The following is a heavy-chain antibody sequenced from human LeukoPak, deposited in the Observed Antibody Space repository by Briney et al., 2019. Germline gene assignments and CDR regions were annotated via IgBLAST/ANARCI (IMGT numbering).Heavy chain of an antibody. CDR2: INHSGST. J-gene: IGHJ5*02. CDR1: GGSFSGYY. D-gene: IGHD3-3*01. CDR3: ARVVDFWSGYNWFDP. Sequence: PSETLSLTCAVYGGSFSGYYWSWIRQPPGQGLEWIGEINHSGSTNYNPSLKSRVTISVDTSKNQFSLKLSSVTAADTAVYYCARVVDFWSGYNWFDPWGQGTLVTVSS. V-gene: IGHV4-34*01.